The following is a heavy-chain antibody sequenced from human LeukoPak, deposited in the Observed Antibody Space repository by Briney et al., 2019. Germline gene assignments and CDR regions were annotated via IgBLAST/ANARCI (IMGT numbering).Heavy chain of an antibody. V-gene: IGHV5-51*01. J-gene: IGHJ6*03. CDR1: GYSFTSYW. Sequence: GESLKISCKGSGYSFTSYWIGWVRQMPGKGLEWMGIIYPGDSDTRYSPSFQGQVTISADKSISTAYLQWSSLKASGTAMYYCARLPYYYDSSGYSYYYYMDVWGKGTTVTVSS. D-gene: IGHD3-22*01. CDR3: ARLPYYYDSSGYSYYYYMDV. CDR2: IYPGDSDT.